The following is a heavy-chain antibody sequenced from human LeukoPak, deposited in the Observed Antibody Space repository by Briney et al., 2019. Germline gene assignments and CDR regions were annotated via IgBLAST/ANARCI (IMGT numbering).Heavy chain of an antibody. CDR3: ARARCGSGSWDCAFDI. CDR1: GYTSTSYD. CDR2: MNPNSGNT. D-gene: IGHD3-22*01. V-gene: IGHV1-8*01. J-gene: IGHJ3*02. Sequence: ASAKVSCKASGYTSTSYDINWVRQATGQGLEWMGWMNPNSGNTGYAQKFQGRVTMTRNTSISTAYMELSSLRSEDTAVYYCARARCGSGSWDCAFDIWGQGTMVTVSS.